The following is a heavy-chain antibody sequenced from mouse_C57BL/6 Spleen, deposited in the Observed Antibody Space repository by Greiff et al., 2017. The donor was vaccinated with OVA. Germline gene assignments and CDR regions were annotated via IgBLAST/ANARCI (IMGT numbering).Heavy chain of an antibody. V-gene: IGHV1-72*01. CDR2: IDPNRCGH. Sequence: QVQLQQPGAELVKPGASVKLSCKASGYTFTSYWMHWVKQRPGRGLEWIGRIDPNRCGHTYNEKFTSKATLTVDKPYSAAYMQLRSLISVNSSVYYCARSYYGSSYGYFDDWGKGTTVTVSS. J-gene: IGHJ1*03. CDR1: GYTFTSYW. CDR3: ARSYYGSSYGYFDD. D-gene: IGHD1-1*01.